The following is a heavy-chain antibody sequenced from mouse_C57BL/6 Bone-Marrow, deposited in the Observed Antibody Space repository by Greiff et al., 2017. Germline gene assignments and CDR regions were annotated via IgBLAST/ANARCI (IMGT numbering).Heavy chain of an antibody. Sequence: VKVVESGPGLVAPSPSLSITCTVSGFSLTSYAISWVRQPPGKGLEWLGVIWTGGGTNYNSALNSRLSISQDNSTSPVFLKMNSLQTDDTARYYCARNYLYAMDYWGQGTSVTVSS. CDR3: ARNYLYAMDY. J-gene: IGHJ4*01. V-gene: IGHV2-9-1*01. CDR2: IWTGGGT. CDR1: GFSLTSYA.